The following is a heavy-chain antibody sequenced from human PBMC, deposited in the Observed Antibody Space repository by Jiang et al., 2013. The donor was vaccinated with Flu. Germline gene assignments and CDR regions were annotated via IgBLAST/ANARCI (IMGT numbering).Heavy chain of an antibody. CDR2: IWYDGSSK. V-gene: IGHV3-33*01. CDR3: ARAHDYGDYFAGVFDY. J-gene: IGHJ4*02. Sequence: GVVQPGRSLRLSCAASGFTFSSYGMHWVRQAPGKGLEWVAVIWYDGSSKYYADSVKGRFTISRDNSKNTLYLQMNSLRAEDTAVYYCARAHDYGDYFAGVFDYWGQGTLVTVSS. D-gene: IGHD4-17*01. CDR1: GFTFSSYG.